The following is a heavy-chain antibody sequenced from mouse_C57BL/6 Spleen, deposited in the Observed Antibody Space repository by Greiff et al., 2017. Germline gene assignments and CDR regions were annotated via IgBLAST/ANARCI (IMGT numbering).Heavy chain of an antibody. D-gene: IGHD1-1*01. V-gene: IGHV2-3*01. CDR2: IWGVGST. CDR3: ASYYYGSSPWFAY. CDR1: GFSLTSYG. Sequence: QVQLKESGPGLVAPSQSLSITCTVPGFSLTSYGVSWVRQPPGKGLEWLGVIWGVGSTNYHSALISRLSISKDNSKSQVFLKLNSLQTDATATYYCASYYYGSSPWFAYWGQGTLVTVSA. J-gene: IGHJ3*01.